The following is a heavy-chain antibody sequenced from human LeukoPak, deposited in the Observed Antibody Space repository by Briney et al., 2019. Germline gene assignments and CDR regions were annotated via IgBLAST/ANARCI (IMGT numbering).Heavy chain of an antibody. CDR1: GFTFDDYA. Sequence: GGSLRLSCAASGFTFDDYAMHWVRQAPGKGLEWVSGISWNSGSIGYADSVKGRFTISRDNAKNSLYLQMNSLRAEDTALYYCAKGSRGYDSSGYSAGIYFDYWGQGTLVTVSS. V-gene: IGHV3-9*01. J-gene: IGHJ4*02. D-gene: IGHD3-22*01. CDR3: AKGSRGYDSSGYSAGIYFDY. CDR2: ISWNSGSI.